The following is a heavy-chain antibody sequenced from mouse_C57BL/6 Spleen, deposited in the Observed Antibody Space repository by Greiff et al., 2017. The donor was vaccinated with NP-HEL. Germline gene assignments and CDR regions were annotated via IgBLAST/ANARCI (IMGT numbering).Heavy chain of an antibody. CDR1: GYTFTSYW. CDR3: ARWGTTVFDY. D-gene: IGHD1-1*01. J-gene: IGHJ2*01. V-gene: IGHV1-52*01. Sequence: QVQLQQPGAELVRPGSSVKLSCKASGYTFTSYWMHWVKQRPIQGLEWIGNIDPSDSETHSNQKFKDKAILTVDKSSSTAYMQLSSLTSEDSAVYYCARWGTTVFDYWGQGTTLTVSS. CDR2: IDPSDSET.